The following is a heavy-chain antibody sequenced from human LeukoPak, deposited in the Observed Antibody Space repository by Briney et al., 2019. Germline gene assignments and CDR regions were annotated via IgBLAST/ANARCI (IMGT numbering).Heavy chain of an antibody. D-gene: IGHD2-8*01. CDR3: ARGSNAHFDY. V-gene: IGHV3-13*04. J-gene: IGHJ4*02. Sequence: GGSLRLSCAASGFTFSNYDMHWVRQATGKGLEWVSAIGTAGDTYYPGSVRGRFTMSRENAKNSLYLQMNSLAAGDTAVYYCARGSNAHFDYWGQGILVTVSS. CDR1: GFTFSNYD. CDR2: IGTAGDT.